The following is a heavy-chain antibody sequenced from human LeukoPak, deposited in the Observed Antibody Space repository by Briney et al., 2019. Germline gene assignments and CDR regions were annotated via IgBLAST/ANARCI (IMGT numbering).Heavy chain of an antibody. CDR2: INSYGSST. Sequence: PGGSLRLSCAASGFTFSSYSMNWVRQAPGKGLVWVSRINSYGSSTTYADSVKGRFTISRDNAKNTLYLQMNSLRAEDTAVYYCARGDTQGDYWGQGTLVTVSS. D-gene: IGHD5-18*01. V-gene: IGHV3-74*01. CDR1: GFTFSSYS. J-gene: IGHJ4*02. CDR3: ARGDTQGDY.